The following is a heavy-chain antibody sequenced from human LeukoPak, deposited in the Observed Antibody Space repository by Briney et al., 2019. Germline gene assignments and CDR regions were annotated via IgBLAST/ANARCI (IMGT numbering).Heavy chain of an antibody. J-gene: IGHJ4*02. D-gene: IGHD5-18*01. CDR2: IHPKSGDT. CDR3: SRGSGISYGGLDY. Sequence: GASVKVSCKASGYTFTGYYLHWVRQAPGQGLEWMGWIHPKSGDTKYAQKFLGRVTLTRDTSTTIVYMELKWLTSDDTAVYYCSRGSGISYGGLDYWGQGTLVTVSS. CDR1: GYTFTGYY. V-gene: IGHV1-2*02.